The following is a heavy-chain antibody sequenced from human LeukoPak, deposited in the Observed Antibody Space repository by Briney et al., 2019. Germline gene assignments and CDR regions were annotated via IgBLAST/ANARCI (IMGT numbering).Heavy chain of an antibody. CDR3: ASCPVFGEIDY. D-gene: IGHD3-3*01. CDR1: GGSISSGSYY. J-gene: IGHJ4*02. Sequence: SETLSLTCTVSGGSISSGSYYWSWIRQPPGKGLEWIGEINHSGSTNYNPSLKSRVTISVDTSKNQFSLKLSSVTAADTAVYYCASCPVFGEIDYWGQGTLVTVSS. CDR2: INHSGST. V-gene: IGHV4-39*07.